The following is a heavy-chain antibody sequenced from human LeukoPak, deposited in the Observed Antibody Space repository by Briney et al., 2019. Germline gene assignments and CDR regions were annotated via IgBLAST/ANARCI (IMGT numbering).Heavy chain of an antibody. CDR1: GGSISSSIDD. CDR2: IYFSEST. CDR3: ARGTPGGGFDY. V-gene: IGHV4-39*07. Sequence: SETLSLTCTVSGGSISSSIDDWDWIRQPPGKGLEWIGTIYFSESTYYNRSLKSRLTISVDRSKDQFSLRLNSVTAADTAVYYCARGTPGGGFDYWGQGTLVAVSS. D-gene: IGHD3-10*01. J-gene: IGHJ4*02.